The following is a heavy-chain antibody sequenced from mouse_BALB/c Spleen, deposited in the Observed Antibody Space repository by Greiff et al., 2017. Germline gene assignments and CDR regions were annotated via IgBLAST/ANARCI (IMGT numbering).Heavy chain of an antibody. D-gene: IGHD4-1*01. CDR3: ARAGTDY. J-gene: IGHJ2*01. Sequence: DVQLVESGGGLVQPGGSRKLSCAASGFTFSSFGMHWVRQAPEKGLEWVAYISSGSSTIYYADTVKGRFTISRDNPKNTLFLQMTSLRSEDTAMYYCARAGTDYWGQGTTLTVSS. CDR2: ISSGSSTI. V-gene: IGHV5-17*02. CDR1: GFTFSSFG.